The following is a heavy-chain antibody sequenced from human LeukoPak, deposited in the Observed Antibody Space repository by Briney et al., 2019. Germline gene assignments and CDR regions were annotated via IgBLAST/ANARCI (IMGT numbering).Heavy chain of an antibody. Sequence: GGSLRLSCAPSGFTFSSYAMSWVRQAPGKGLEWVSAISGSGGSTYYADSVKGRFTISRDNSKNTLYLQMNSLRAEDTAVYYCAKDSSGITMVRGVFSDYWGQGTLVTVSS. D-gene: IGHD3-10*01. V-gene: IGHV3-23*01. J-gene: IGHJ4*02. CDR1: GFTFSSYA. CDR2: ISGSGGST. CDR3: AKDSSGITMVRGVFSDY.